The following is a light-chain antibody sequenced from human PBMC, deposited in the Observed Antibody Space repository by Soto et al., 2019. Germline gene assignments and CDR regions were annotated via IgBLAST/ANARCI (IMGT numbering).Light chain of an antibody. CDR2: KGT. CDR3: CSSVPESTYV. J-gene: IGLJ1*01. Sequence: QSALAQPASVSGSPGQSITISCTGTSSDVGAYNSVSWYQQHPHRAPQVIIYKGTQRPSGVSNRFSGSTSGNAASLTISALQTDDEADYFCCSSVPESTYVCGTGTKVT. CDR1: SSDVGAYNS. V-gene: IGLV2-23*01.